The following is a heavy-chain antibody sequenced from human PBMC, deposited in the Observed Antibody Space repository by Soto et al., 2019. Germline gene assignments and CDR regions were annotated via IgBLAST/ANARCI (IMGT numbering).Heavy chain of an antibody. CDR2: INAGNGNT. D-gene: IGHD1-26*01. J-gene: IGHJ4*02. Sequence: QVQLVQSGAEVKKPGASVKVSCKASGYTFTSYAMHWVRQAPGQRLEWMGWINAGNGNTKYSQKFQGRVTMTRETPASKAYMELSSLRYEDTAVYYCARGLGLYYFDYWGQGTLVTVSS. V-gene: IGHV1-3*01. CDR1: GYTFTSYA. CDR3: ARGLGLYYFDY.